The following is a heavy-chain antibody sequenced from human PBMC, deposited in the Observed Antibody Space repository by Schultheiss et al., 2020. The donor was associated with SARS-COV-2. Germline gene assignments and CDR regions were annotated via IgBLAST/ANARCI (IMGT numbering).Heavy chain of an antibody. CDR2: IYYSGST. CDR3: ARVPYYHDSSGYYYGGFDY. J-gene: IGHJ4*02. D-gene: IGHD3-22*01. CDR1: GGSISSYY. Sequence: SETLSLTCTVSGGSISSYYWSWIRQPPGKGLEWIGYIYYSGSTNYNPSLKSRVTISVDTSKNQFSLKLNSVTAADTAVYYCARVPYYHDSSGYYYGGFDYWGQGTLVTVSS. V-gene: IGHV4-59*01.